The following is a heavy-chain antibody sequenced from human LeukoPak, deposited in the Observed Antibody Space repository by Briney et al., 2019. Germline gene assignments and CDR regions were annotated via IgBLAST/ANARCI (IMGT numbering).Heavy chain of an antibody. D-gene: IGHD6-6*01. V-gene: IGHV4-59*12. CDR2: VYYSGSA. J-gene: IGHJ4*02. Sequence: SETLSLTCTVSSGXISSYYCSWIRQPPGKGLEWIGYVYYSGSANYNPSLKSRVTISVDTSKNQISLKVNSVTAADTAVYYCARESYSSSYLFDFWGQGTLVTVSS. CDR1: SGXISSYY. CDR3: ARESYSSSYLFDF.